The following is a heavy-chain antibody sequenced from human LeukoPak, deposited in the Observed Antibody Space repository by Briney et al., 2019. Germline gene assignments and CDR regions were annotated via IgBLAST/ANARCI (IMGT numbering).Heavy chain of an antibody. CDR3: AREGYDSRGYYDY. J-gene: IGHJ4*02. V-gene: IGHV3-30-3*01. CDR2: ISYDGSNK. D-gene: IGHD3-22*01. Sequence: GGSLRLSCAASGFTFSSYAMHWVRQAPGKGLEWVAVISYDGSNKYYADSVKGRFTISRDNSKNTLYLQMNSLRAEDTAVYYCAREGYDSRGYYDYWGQGTLVTVSS. CDR1: GFTFSSYA.